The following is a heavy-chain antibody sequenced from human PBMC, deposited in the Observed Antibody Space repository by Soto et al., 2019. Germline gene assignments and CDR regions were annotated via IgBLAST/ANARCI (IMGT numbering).Heavy chain of an antibody. CDR2: IYSGGYT. Sequence: EVQLVESGGGLIQPGGSLRLSCAVSGFTVSNNYMSWVRQAPGKGLEGVSVIYSGGYTAYGDSVKGRFTISRDNSKNTLYLQMNTREAADGAFFSGGPTGGGGGYWGQGTLVTVSS. J-gene: IGHJ4*02. CDR1: GFTVSNNY. V-gene: IGHV3-53*01. CDR3: GPTGGGGGY. D-gene: IGHD2-8*02.